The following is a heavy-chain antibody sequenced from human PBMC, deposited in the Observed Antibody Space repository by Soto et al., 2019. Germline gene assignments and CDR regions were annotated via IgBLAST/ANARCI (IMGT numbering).Heavy chain of an antibody. CDR2: NNHGGNS. J-gene: IGHJ4*02. Sequence: SETLSLTCAVYGGPFSDYYWTWIRQPPGKGLEWIGENNHGGNSNYNPSLKSRVSISVDTSKNQSSLRLSSVTAADTAVYYCARGRGDLDYWGQGTLVTVSS. CDR1: GGPFSDYY. D-gene: IGHD3-10*01. V-gene: IGHV4-34*01. CDR3: ARGRGDLDY.